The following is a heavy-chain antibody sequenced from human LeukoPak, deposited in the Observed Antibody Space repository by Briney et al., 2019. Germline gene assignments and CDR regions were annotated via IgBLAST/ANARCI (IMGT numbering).Heavy chain of an antibody. D-gene: IGHD2-2*01. Sequence: GGSLRLSCAASGFTFSSYGMHWVRQAPGKGLEWVAVISYDGSNEYYVDSVKGRFTISRDNSNNRVYLQMNSLRAEDTAVYYCAKVPRYCSSTSCPDFDYWGQGTLVTVSS. CDR3: AKVPRYCSSTSCPDFDY. V-gene: IGHV3-30*18. J-gene: IGHJ4*02. CDR2: ISYDGSNE. CDR1: GFTFSSYG.